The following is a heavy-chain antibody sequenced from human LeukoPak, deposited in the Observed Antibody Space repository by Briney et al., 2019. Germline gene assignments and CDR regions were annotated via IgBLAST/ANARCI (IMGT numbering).Heavy chain of an antibody. D-gene: IGHD4-17*01. J-gene: IGHJ4*02. V-gene: IGHV1-69*13. CDR2: IIPNFGTP. CDR1: GGTFSRHA. Sequence: GASVKLSCKASGGTFSRHAISWVREAPGQGLEWMGGIIPNFGTPHLAQNFQDRVTITADESTSTVYMEMRSLTSEDTAIFYCATRDADYEYYFDYWGQGTLVTVSS. CDR3: ATRDADYEYYFDY.